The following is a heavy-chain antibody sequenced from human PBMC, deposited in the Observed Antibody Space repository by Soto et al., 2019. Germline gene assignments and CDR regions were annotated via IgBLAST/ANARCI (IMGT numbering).Heavy chain of an antibody. CDR3: ARDRSYDFWSGYYERYFDY. Sequence: GASVKVSCKASGYTFTSYAMHWVRQAPGQRLEWMGWIKAGNGNTKYSQKFQGRVTITRDTSASTAYMELSSLGSEDTAVYYCARDRSYDFWSGYYERYFDYWGQGTLVTVSS. CDR1: GYTFTSYA. J-gene: IGHJ4*02. V-gene: IGHV1-3*01. D-gene: IGHD3-3*01. CDR2: IKAGNGNT.